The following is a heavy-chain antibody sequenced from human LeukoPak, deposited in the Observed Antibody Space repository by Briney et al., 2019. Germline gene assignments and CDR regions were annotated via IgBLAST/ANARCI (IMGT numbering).Heavy chain of an antibody. Sequence: PSETLSLTCAVYGGSFSGYYRSWIRQPPGKGLEWIGGIHPRGSTNYNPSLKSRVTISVDTSKNQFSLKLSSVTAADTAVYYCAGGGPGYYDFWSGYYRRSLVDYWGQGTLVTFSS. V-gene: IGHV4-34*01. J-gene: IGHJ4*02. CDR3: AGGGPGYYDFWSGYYRRSLVDY. CDR2: IHPRGST. D-gene: IGHD3-3*01. CDR1: GGSFSGYY.